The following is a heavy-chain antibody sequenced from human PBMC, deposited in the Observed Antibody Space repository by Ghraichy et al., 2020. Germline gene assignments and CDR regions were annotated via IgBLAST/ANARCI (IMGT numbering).Heavy chain of an antibody. D-gene: IGHD6-13*01. Sequence: GGSLRLSCAASGFTFSSYSMNWVRQAPGKGLEWVSSISSSSSYIYYADSVKGRFTISRDNAKNSLYLQMNSLRAEDTAVYYCARDSSQQQLATNLDYWGQGTLVTVSS. V-gene: IGHV3-21*01. CDR1: GFTFSSYS. CDR2: ISSSSSYI. CDR3: ARDSSQQQLATNLDY. J-gene: IGHJ4*02.